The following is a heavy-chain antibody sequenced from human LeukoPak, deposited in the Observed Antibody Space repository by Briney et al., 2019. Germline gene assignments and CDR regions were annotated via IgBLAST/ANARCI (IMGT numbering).Heavy chain of an antibody. V-gene: IGHV4-39*01. CDR1: GGSISSSSNN. CDR3: ARVPVPSPYYWFDP. CDR2: IYSSGST. D-gene: IGHD1-26*01. Sequence: SETLSLTCTVSGGSISSSSNNWGWIRQPPGKGLEWFGSIYSSGSTYYNPSLKSRVTISVDTSKNQFSLKLSSVTAADTAVYYCARVPVPSPYYWFDPWGQGTLVTVSS. J-gene: IGHJ5*02.